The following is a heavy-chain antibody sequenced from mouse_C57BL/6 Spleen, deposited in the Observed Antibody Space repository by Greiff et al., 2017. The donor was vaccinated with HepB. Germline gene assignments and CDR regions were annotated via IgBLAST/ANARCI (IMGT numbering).Heavy chain of an antibody. CDR3: TRHYDYDWYFDV. CDR1: GYTFTDYE. V-gene: IGHV1-15*01. J-gene: IGHJ1*03. D-gene: IGHD2-4*01. CDR2: IDPETGGT. Sequence: VQLQQSGAELVRPGASVTLSCKASGYTFTDYEMHWVKQTPVHGLEWIGAIDPETGGTAYNQKFKGKAILTADKSSSTAYMELRSLTSEDSAVYYCTRHYDYDWYFDVWGTGTTVTVSS.